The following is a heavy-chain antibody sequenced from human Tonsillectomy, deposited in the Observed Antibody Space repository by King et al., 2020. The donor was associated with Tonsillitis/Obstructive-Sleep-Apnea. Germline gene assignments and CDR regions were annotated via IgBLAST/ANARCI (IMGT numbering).Heavy chain of an antibody. V-gene: IGHV3-48*02. CDR3: AREKGSGFVDY. CDR2: ISRRSNTL. D-gene: IGHD6-25*01. CDR1: VVTLRSYN. Sequence: VQLVESGGGLVQPGGSLRLSCAASVVTLRSYNRNWVRQAPGRGLEWVSYISRRSNTLYYADSVKGRFTISRDNAKNSLYLQMNSLRDEDTAVFYCAREKGSGFVDYWGQGTLVTVSS. J-gene: IGHJ4*02.